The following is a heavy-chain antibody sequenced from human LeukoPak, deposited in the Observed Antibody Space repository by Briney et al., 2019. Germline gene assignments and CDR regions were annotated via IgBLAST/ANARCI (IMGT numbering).Heavy chain of an antibody. D-gene: IGHD6-13*01. V-gene: IGHV7-4-1*02. Sequence: ASVKVSCKASGYTFTSYAMNWVRQAPGQGLEWMGWINTNTGNPTYAQGFTGRFVFSLDTSVSTAYLQISSLKAEDTAVYYCARDDSSSGSGRRNWFDPWGQGTLVTVSS. CDR2: INTNTGNP. CDR1: GYTFTSYA. J-gene: IGHJ5*02. CDR3: ARDDSSSGSGRRNWFDP.